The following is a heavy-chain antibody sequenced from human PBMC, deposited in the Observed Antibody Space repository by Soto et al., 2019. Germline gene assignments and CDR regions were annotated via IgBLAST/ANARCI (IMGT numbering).Heavy chain of an antibody. CDR1: VFNFRIYG. CDR2: ISPSGGST. J-gene: IGHJ4*02. D-gene: IGHD3-9*01. V-gene: IGHV3-23*01. CDR3: ASTGLVIILSVFDC. Sequence: GGCLRLSCAASVFNFRIYGMTWVRQAPGKGLEWVSPISPSGGSTYYADSVKGRFTISRDNSKNTLYLQMNSLRADDTAVYYCASTGLVIILSVFDCWGRGTLVTVSS.